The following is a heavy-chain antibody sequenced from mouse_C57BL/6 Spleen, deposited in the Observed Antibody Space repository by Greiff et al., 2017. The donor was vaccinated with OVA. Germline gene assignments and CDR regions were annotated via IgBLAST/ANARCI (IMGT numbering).Heavy chain of an antibody. Sequence: VQLQQSGPGLVQPSQSLSITCTVSGFSLTSYGVHWVRQSPGKGLEWLGVIWSGGSTDYNAAFMSRLSITKDNSKSQVFFKMNSLQADDTAIYYCAKKIDDGYYGYFDVWGTGTTVTVSS. J-gene: IGHJ1*03. CDR3: AKKIDDGYYGYFDV. CDR2: IWSGGST. CDR1: GFSLTSYG. D-gene: IGHD2-3*01. V-gene: IGHV2-5*01.